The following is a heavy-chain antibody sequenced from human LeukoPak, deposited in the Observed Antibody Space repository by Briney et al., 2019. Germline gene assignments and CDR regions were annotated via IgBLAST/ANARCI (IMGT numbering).Heavy chain of an antibody. J-gene: IGHJ5*02. D-gene: IGHD6-13*01. CDR3: AKDGIAAAGTWYNWFDP. Sequence: GGSLRLSCAASGFTFSSYAMSWVRQAPGKGLEWVSAISGSGGSTYYADSVKDRFTISRDNSKNTLYLQMNSLRAEDTAVYYCAKDGIAAAGTWYNWFDPWGQGTLVTVSS. CDR2: ISGSGGST. V-gene: IGHV3-23*01. CDR1: GFTFSSYA.